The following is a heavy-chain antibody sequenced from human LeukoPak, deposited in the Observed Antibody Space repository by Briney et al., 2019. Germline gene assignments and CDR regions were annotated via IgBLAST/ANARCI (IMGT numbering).Heavy chain of an antibody. V-gene: IGHV4-59*01. CDR3: ASPASGSGSSRLDY. J-gene: IGHJ4*02. D-gene: IGHD3-10*01. CDR1: GGSISSYY. Sequence: SETLSLTCTVSGGSISSYYWSWIRQPPGKGLEWIGYVYYSGSTNYNPSLKSRVTISVDTSKNQFSLELSSVTAADTAVYYCASPASGSGSSRLDYWGQGTLVTVSS. CDR2: VYYSGST.